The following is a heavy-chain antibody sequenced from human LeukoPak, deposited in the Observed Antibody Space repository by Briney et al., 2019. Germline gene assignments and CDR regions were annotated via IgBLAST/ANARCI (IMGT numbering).Heavy chain of an antibody. CDR3: ARTGVDYDYVWGSYRGGWYFDY. V-gene: IGHV3-7*01. CDR1: GFTFSSYW. J-gene: IGHJ4*02. Sequence: GGSLRLSCAASGFTFSSYWMSWVRQAPGKGLEWVANIKQDGSEKYYVDSVKGRFTISRDDAKNSLYLQMNSLRAEDTAVYYCARTGVDYDYVWGSYRGGWYFDYWGQGTLVTVSS. D-gene: IGHD3-16*02. CDR2: IKQDGSEK.